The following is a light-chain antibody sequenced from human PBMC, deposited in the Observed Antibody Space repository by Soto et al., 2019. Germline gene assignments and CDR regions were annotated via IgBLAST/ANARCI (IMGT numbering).Light chain of an antibody. J-gene: IGLJ1*01. CDR1: NIGSKS. CDR2: YDS. CDR3: QVWDRSSDQDV. Sequence: SSELTQPPSVSVAPGQTASITCGGYNIGSKSVPWYQQKPGQAPVLVINYDSNRPSGIPERLSGSKSGNTATLTISRVEAGDEADYYCQVWDRSSDQDVFGTGTKVTVL. V-gene: IGLV3-21*04.